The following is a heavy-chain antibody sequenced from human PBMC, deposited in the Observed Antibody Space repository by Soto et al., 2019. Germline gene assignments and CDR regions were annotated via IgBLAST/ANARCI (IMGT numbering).Heavy chain of an antibody. CDR1: GGSISSGGYY. CDR2: IYYSGST. CDR3: SFGGGLLWLPAFAP. D-gene: IGHD3-10*01. Sequence: SETLSLTCTVSGGSISSGGYYWSWIRQHPGKGLEWIGYIYYSGSTYYNPSLRSRLTMSIDTSQNHFSMSLTSLTAADTAVYYCSFGGGLLWLPAFAPWGQGTLVPVSS. V-gene: IGHV4-30-4*08. J-gene: IGHJ5*02.